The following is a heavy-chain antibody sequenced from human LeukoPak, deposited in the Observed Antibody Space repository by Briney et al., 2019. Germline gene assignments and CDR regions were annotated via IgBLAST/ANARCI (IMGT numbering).Heavy chain of an antibody. D-gene: IGHD4-11*01. CDR2: ISWDGGST. CDR1: GFTFDDYA. J-gene: IGHJ4*02. V-gene: IGHV3-43D*03. CDR3: TKEAVTTPAYDY. Sequence: GGSLRLSCAASGFTFDDYAMHWVRQAPGKGLEWVSLISWDGGSTYYADSVKCRFTISRDNSKNSLYLQMNSLRAEDTALYYCTKEAVTTPAYDYWGQGTLVTVSS.